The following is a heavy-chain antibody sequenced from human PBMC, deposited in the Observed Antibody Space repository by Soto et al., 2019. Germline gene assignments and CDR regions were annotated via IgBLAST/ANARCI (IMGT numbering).Heavy chain of an antibody. Sequence: GGSLRLSCAASGFTFTSYAMNWVRQAPGKGLEWVAVIWYDGSNKYYADSVKGRFTISRDNSKNTLYLQMNSLRVEDTAVYYCTKGSEVARQELDYWGQGTLVTVSS. CDR2: IWYDGSNK. V-gene: IGHV3-30*02. CDR1: GFTFTSYA. J-gene: IGHJ4*02. D-gene: IGHD3-3*01. CDR3: TKGSEVARQELDY.